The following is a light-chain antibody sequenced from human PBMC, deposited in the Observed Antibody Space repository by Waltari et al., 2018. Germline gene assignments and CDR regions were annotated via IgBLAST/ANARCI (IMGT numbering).Light chain of an antibody. Sequence: DIVMTQSPDSLAVSLGDRATINCRSSQSILSGSDNKNYLVWYQQKPGQPPKLLISWASTRESGVPDRFSGGGSGTDFSLTISSLQAEDVAVYYCQQCYSSPLTFGGGTKVEIK. V-gene: IGKV4-1*01. CDR2: WAS. J-gene: IGKJ4*01. CDR3: QQCYSSPLT. CDR1: QSILSGSDNKNY.